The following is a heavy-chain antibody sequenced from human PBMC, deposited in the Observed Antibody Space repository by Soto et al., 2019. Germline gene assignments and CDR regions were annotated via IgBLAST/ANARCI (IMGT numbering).Heavy chain of an antibody. CDR1: GFTFSSYA. CDR3: ARGEKVVVVAATIYYYYYGMDV. V-gene: IGHV3-30-3*01. CDR2: ISYDGSNK. D-gene: IGHD2-15*01. Sequence: PGGSLRLSCAASGFTFSSYAMHWVRQAPGKXLEWVAVISYDGSNKYYADSVKGRFTISRDNSKNTLYLQMNSLRAEDTAVYYCARGEKVVVVAATIYYYYYGMDVWGQGTTVTVSS. J-gene: IGHJ6*02.